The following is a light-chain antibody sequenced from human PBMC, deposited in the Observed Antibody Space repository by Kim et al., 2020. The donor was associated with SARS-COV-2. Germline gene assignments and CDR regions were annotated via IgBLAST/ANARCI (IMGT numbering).Light chain of an antibody. CDR3: AAWDDSLNGVV. V-gene: IGLV1-44*01. CDR2: SNN. J-gene: IGLJ3*02. CDR1: TSNIGSYT. Sequence: GQRVTISFSGSTSNIGSYTVNWYQLLPGTAPKLLIYSNNQRPSGVPDRFSGSRSGTSASLAISGLQSEDEADYYCAAWDDSLNGVVFGGGTQLTVL.